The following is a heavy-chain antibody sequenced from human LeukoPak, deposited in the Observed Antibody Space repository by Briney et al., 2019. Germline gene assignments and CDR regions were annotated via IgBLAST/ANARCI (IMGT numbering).Heavy chain of an antibody. Sequence: ASVKVSCKTSGYIFTGYYMHWVRQAPGQGLEWMGWISTYNGNTNYAQKIQGRVTMTTDTSTSTAYMELRSLRSDDTAVYYCARDLPYSSSWESIDYWGQGTLVTVSS. CDR2: ISTYNGNT. V-gene: IGHV1-18*04. CDR1: GYIFTGYY. CDR3: ARDLPYSSSWESIDY. D-gene: IGHD6-13*01. J-gene: IGHJ4*02.